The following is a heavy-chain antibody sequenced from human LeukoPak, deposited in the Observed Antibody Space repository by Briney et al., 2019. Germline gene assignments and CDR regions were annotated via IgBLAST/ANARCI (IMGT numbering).Heavy chain of an antibody. CDR2: IYTSAST. CDR3: ARVDTSGWHYFDD. V-gene: IGHV4-4*07. J-gene: IGHJ4*02. Sequence: PSETLSLTCTVSGGSISNYYWSWIRQPAGKGLEWIGHIYTSASTNYNPSLRSRVTMSLDTSKNQFSLELNPVTAADTAAYYCARVDTSGWHYFDDWGQGTLVTVSS. D-gene: IGHD6-19*01. CDR1: GGSISNYY.